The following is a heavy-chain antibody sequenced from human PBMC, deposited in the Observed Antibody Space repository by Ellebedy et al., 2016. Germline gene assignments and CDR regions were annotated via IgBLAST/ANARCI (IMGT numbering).Heavy chain of an antibody. CDR2: IIPIFGTA. Sequence: SVKVSXKASRGTFSSYAISWVRQAPGQGLEWMGGIIPIFGTANYAQKFQGRVTITADKSTSTAYMELSSLRSEDTAVYYCARDGGIAVAGYYYYYGMDVWGQGTTVTVSS. CDR3: ARDGGIAVAGYYYYYGMDV. CDR1: RGTFSSYA. V-gene: IGHV1-69*06. J-gene: IGHJ6*02. D-gene: IGHD6-19*01.